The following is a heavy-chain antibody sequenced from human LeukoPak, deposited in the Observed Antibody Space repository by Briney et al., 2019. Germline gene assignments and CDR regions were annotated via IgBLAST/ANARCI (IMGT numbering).Heavy chain of an antibody. V-gene: IGHV3-7*01. CDR1: GFTFSRYW. D-gene: IGHD4-17*01. J-gene: IGHJ4*02. Sequence: GGSLRLSCAASGFTFSRYWMSWVRQAPGKGLEWVANIKQDRSEKYYVDSVKGRFTNSRDNAKNSLYLQMNRLRAEDTAVYYCAREGADYGDYGYWGQGTLVTVSS. CDR2: IKQDRSEK. CDR3: AREGADYGDYGY.